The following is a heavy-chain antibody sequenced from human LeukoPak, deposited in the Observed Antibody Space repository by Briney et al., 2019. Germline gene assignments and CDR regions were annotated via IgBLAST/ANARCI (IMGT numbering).Heavy chain of an antibody. V-gene: IGHV3-66*01. J-gene: IGHJ4*02. Sequence: GVSPRLSCAASGFTVSSNYMSWVRQAPGKGLELVSVIYSGGDTYYSDSVKGRFTISRDNSKNTLYLQMNSLRIDDTAVYYCATILGLDYWGQGTLVIVSS. CDR2: IYSGGDT. CDR1: GFTVSSNY. D-gene: IGHD2-21*01. CDR3: ATILGLDY.